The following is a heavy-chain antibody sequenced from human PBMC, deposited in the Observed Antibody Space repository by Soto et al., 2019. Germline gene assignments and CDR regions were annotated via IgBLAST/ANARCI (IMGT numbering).Heavy chain of an antibody. D-gene: IGHD6-13*01. CDR3: ARDVSPGSSSLYLDAFDI. CDR1: GFTLSAYW. J-gene: IGHJ3*02. Sequence: EVQLEESGGDLVQPGGSLRLSCAASGFTLSAYWMTWVRQAPGKGLEWVANINRDRSKKSYLDSVRGRFTISRDNVGNSLYLHMDSLRSDDTALYYCARDVSPGSSSLYLDAFDIWGQGTMVPVSS. V-gene: IGHV3-7*05. CDR2: INRDRSKK.